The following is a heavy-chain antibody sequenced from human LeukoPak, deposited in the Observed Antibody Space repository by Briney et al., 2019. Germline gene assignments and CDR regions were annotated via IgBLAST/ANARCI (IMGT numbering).Heavy chain of an antibody. D-gene: IGHD5-12*01. CDR3: ARDALVATDYYYGMDV. CDR2: ISGSGGST. V-gene: IGHV3-23*01. J-gene: IGHJ6*02. Sequence: GGSLRLSCAASGFTFSSYAMSWVRQAPGKGLEWVSAISGSGGSTYYADSVKGRFTISRDNSKNTLYLQMNSLRAEDTAVYYCARDALVATDYYYGMDVWGQGTTVTVSS. CDR1: GFTFSSYA.